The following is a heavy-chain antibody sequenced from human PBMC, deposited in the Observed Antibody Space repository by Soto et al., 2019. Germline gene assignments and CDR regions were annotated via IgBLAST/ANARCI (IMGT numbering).Heavy chain of an antibody. D-gene: IGHD3-16*01. CDR3: ARGNPFNYAGFDF. CDR2: MNAKSGDT. CDR1: GYTFSDFD. V-gene: IGHV1-8*01. J-gene: IGHJ6*02. Sequence: QAHLEQSGAELKRPGASVKVSCKASGYTFSDFDINWLRQASGQGPEWMGWMNAKSGDTFFSQRFQGKFNMTWDTSLSTAYMEVGSLTSDDTAIYYCARGNPFNYAGFDFWGQGTTVAVSS.